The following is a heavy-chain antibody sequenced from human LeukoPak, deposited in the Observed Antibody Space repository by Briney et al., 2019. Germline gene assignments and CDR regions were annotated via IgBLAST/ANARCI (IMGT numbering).Heavy chain of an antibody. CDR2: ISTTGNTI. V-gene: IGHV3-48*03. CDR1: GFTFSSYE. Sequence: GGSLRLSCAASGFTFSSYEMNWVRQAPGKGLEWVSYISTTGNTIYYADSVKGRFTISRDNAKNSLYLQMNSPRAEDTAVYYCARERYYSDSSGPMDCWGQGTLVTVSA. D-gene: IGHD3-22*01. J-gene: IGHJ4*02. CDR3: ARERYYSDSSGPMDC.